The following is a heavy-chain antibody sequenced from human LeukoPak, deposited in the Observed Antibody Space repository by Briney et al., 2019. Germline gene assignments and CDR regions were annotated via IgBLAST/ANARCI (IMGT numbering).Heavy chain of an antibody. CDR2: TYYIGSP. CDR3: ARARHDSTGYYSDY. V-gene: IGHV4-59*01. J-gene: IGHJ4*02. Sequence: PSETLSLTCSVSGGSMNRYYCSGLRQSPGKGLEWIGYTYYIGSPNYNPSLKSRVTISVDTSKNQFSLRLTSVTAADTAVYYCARARHDSTGYYSDYSGPRALVTVSS. D-gene: IGHD3-22*01. CDR1: GGSMNRYY.